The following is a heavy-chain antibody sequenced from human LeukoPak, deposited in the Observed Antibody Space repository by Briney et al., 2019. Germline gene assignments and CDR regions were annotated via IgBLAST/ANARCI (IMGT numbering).Heavy chain of an antibody. V-gene: IGHV1-2*02. CDR2: INPNSGGT. D-gene: IGHD3-10*01. Sequence: GASVKVSCKASGYTFTGYYMHWVRQAPGQGLEWMGWINPNSGGTNYAQKFRGRVTMTTDTSTSTAYMELRSLRSDDTAVYYCARDLKTMVRGVSTGDYWGQGTLVTVSS. J-gene: IGHJ4*02. CDR3: ARDLKTMVRGVSTGDY. CDR1: GYTFTGYY.